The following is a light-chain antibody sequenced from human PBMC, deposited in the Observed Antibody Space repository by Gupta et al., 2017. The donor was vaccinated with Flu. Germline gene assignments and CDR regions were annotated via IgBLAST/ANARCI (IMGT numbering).Light chain of an antibody. Sequence: GTLSLSPGERATLSCRASQTISSTYLAWYQQKPGQAPRLLIYSTSNRATGIPDRFTGSGSGADFTLTITRLEPEDFAVYFCQQYDTSSQTLGPGSKMEIK. CDR1: QTISSTY. J-gene: IGKJ2*01. CDR2: STS. CDR3: QQYDTSSQT. V-gene: IGKV3-20*01.